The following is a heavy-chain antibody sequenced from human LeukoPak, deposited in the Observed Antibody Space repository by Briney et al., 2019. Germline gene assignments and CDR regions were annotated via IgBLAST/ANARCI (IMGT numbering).Heavy chain of an antibody. CDR2: IKSKTDGGTT. D-gene: IGHD4-17*01. CDR3: TRDDEKGDGDYDLDY. J-gene: IGHJ4*02. V-gene: IGHV3-15*01. CDR1: GFTFSNAW. Sequence: NPGGSLRLSCAASGFTFSNAWMSWVRQAPGKGLEWVGRIKSKTDGGTTDYAAPVKGRFTISRDDSKNTLYLQMNSLKTEDTAVYYCTRDDEKGDGDYDLDYWGQGTLVTVSS.